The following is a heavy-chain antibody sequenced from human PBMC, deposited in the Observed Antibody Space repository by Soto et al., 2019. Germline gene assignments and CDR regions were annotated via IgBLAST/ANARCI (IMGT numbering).Heavy chain of an antibody. V-gene: IGHV3-7*05. J-gene: IGHJ4*02. CDR1: GFTFSPNW. CDR3: ERGSGWIFDS. CDR2: IKDDGGDE. Sequence: EVQLVESGGGLVQPGGSLRLSCAASGFTFSPNWMSWVRQAPGKGLEWVAIIKDDGGDELYMEAVRGRFTISRDNAKKSLYLAIDNLRVEDRVVYYGERGSGWIFDSWCQGTLVTVSS. D-gene: IGHD6-19*01.